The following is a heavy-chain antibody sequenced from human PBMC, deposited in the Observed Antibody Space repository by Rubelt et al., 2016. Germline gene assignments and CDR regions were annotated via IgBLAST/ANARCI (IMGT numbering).Heavy chain of an antibody. CDR3: AAGVDYYFDY. D-gene: IGHD2-8*01. CDR1: GYTFTSYA. CDR2: SNAGNGNT. Sequence: QVQLVQSGAEVKKPGASVKVSCKASGYTFTSYAMHWVRQAPGQRLEWMGWSNAGNGNTKYSQKFQGRVHITRDLSSSTAYMELSSLRSEDTAVYYCAAGVDYYFDYWGQGTLVTVSS. J-gene: IGHJ4*02. V-gene: IGHV1-3*01.